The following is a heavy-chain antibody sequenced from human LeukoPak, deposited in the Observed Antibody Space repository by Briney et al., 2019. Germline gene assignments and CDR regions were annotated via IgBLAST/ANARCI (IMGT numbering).Heavy chain of an antibody. V-gene: IGHV4-4*07. CDR2: IYSTGST. CDR3: ARVTFWSGYYTHFDY. CDR1: AGSISGYY. J-gene: IGHJ4*02. D-gene: IGHD3-3*01. Sequence: KPSETLSLTCTVSAGSISGYYWSWIRQPAGKALEWIGRIYSTGSTNYNPSLKSRVTMSVDTSKNQFSLKLSSVTAADTAVYYCARVTFWSGYYTHFDYWGQGTLVTVSS.